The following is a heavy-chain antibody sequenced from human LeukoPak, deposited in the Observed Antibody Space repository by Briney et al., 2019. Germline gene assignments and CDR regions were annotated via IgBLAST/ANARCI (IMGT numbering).Heavy chain of an antibody. Sequence: PGGSLRLSCAASGFTFSSYGMHWVRQAPGKGLEWVAVISYDGSNKYYADSVKGRFTISRDNSKNTLYLQMNSLRAEDTAVYYCAKEREAYCGGDCYPYFDYWGQGTLVTVSS. J-gene: IGHJ4*02. CDR2: ISYDGSNK. D-gene: IGHD2-21*02. CDR1: GFTFSSYG. V-gene: IGHV3-30*18. CDR3: AKEREAYCGGDCYPYFDY.